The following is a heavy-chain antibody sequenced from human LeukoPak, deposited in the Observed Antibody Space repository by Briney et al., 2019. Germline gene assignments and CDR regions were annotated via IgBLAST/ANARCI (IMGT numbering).Heavy chain of an antibody. D-gene: IGHD1-26*01. CDR3: ARHRKSQTAGAGDY. V-gene: IGHV1-2*02. Sequence: GASVKVSCKASGYTVAAYYIHWVRQAPGQGLEWMGWINPNTGGPYYPQKFQGKVTMTWDSSVNTAYMELTSVTSDDTAIYYCARHRKSQTAGAGDYWGQGTLVTVSS. J-gene: IGHJ4*02. CDR2: INPNTGGP. CDR1: GYTVAAYY.